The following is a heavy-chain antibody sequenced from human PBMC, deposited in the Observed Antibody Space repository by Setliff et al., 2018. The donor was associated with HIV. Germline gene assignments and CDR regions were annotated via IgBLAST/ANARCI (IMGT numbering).Heavy chain of an antibody. CDR1: GGSLSGYY. V-gene: IGHV4-59*10. CDR3: GRENPGDY. J-gene: IGHJ4*02. Sequence: PSETLSLTCAVYGGSLSGYYWSWIRQPAGKGLEWIGRIYTSGSTNYNSSLKSRVTMSVDTSKNQFSLKLSSGTAADTAVYYCGRENPGDYWGQGTLVTVSS. CDR2: IYTSGST. D-gene: IGHD3-10*01.